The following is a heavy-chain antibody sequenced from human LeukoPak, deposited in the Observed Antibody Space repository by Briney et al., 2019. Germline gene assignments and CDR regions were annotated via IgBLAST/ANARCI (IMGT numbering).Heavy chain of an antibody. CDR1: GYTFTGYY. CDR2: INPNSGGT. V-gene: IGHV1-2*02. J-gene: IGHJ3*02. D-gene: IGHD1-26*01. CDR3: ARDEEWELKGAFDI. Sequence: ASVKVSCKASGYTFTGYYMHWVRQAPGQGLEWMGWINPNSGGTNYAQKLQGRVTMTTDTSTSTAYMELRSLRSDDTAVYYCARDEEWELKGAFDIWGQGTMVTVSS.